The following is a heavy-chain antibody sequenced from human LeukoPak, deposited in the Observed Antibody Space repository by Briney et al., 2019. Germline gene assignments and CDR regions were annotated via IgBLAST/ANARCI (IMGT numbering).Heavy chain of an antibody. CDR1: GGSISSYY. V-gene: IGHV4-4*07. CDR2: IYTSGST. J-gene: IGHJ5*02. CDR3: ARDLGPVAVAGYNWFDP. D-gene: IGHD6-19*01. Sequence: PSETLSLTCTVSGGSISSYYWSWIRQPAGKGLEWIGRIYTSGSTNYNPSLKSRVTMPVDTSKNQFSLKLSSVTAADTAVYYCARDLGPVAVAGYNWFDPWGQGTLVTVSS.